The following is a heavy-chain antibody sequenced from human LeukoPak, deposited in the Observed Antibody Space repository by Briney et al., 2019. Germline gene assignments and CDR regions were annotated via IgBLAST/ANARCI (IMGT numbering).Heavy chain of an antibody. CDR3: ARVPPGYSSGWYLDY. V-gene: IGHV4-4*07. CDR2: IYTSGST. D-gene: IGHD6-19*01. CDR1: GGSISSYY. J-gene: IGHJ4*02. Sequence: SETLSLTCTVSGGSISSYYWSWIRQPAGKGLEWIGRIYTSGSTNYNPSLKSRVTISIDKSKNQFSLKLSSVTAADTAVYYCARVPPGYSSGWYLDYWGQGTLVTVSS.